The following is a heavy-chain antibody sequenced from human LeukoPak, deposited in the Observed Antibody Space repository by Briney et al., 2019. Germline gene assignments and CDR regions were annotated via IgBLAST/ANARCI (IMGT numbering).Heavy chain of an antibody. J-gene: IGHJ4*02. D-gene: IGHD3-10*01. CDR2: INHFGTS. V-gene: IGHV4-34*01. CDR3: ARAGNVSVVTQKKKKPFDY. CDR1: GETFGGYY. Sequence: SETLSLTCAVDGETFGGYYWTWIRQRPGKGLEWIGEINHFGTSNSNPSLRSRVELSVDTSKRQFSLILTSVTAADTGIYYCARAGNVSVVTQKKKKPFDYWGQGTVVTVSS.